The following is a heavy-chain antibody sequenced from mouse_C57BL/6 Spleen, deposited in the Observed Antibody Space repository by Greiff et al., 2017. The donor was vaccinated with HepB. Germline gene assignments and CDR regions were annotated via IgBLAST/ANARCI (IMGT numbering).Heavy chain of an antibody. V-gene: IGHV1-19*01. CDR2: INPYNGGT. Sequence: EVQLQQSGPVLVKPGASVKMSCKASGYTFTDYYMNWVKQSHGKSLEWIGVINPYNGGTSYNKKFKGKATLTVDKSSSTAYMELNSLTSEDSAVYYCARNYYGSSSAWFAYWGQGTLVTVSA. CDR3: ARNYYGSSSAWFAY. CDR1: GYTFTDYY. D-gene: IGHD1-1*01. J-gene: IGHJ3*01.